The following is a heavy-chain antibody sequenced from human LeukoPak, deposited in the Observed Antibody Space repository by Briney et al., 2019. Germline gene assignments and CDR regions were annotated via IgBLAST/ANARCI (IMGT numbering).Heavy chain of an antibody. J-gene: IGHJ4*02. V-gene: IGHV3-21*01. CDR3: ARNPNSSSWRPGDGYFDY. CDR2: NSSSSSYI. CDR1: GFTFSSYS. D-gene: IGHD6-13*01. Sequence: PGGSLRLSCAASGFTFSSYSMNWVRQAPGKGLEWVSSNSSSSSYIYYADSVKGRFTISRDNAKNTLYLQMNSLRAEDTAVYYCARNPNSSSWRPGDGYFDYWGQGTLVTVSS.